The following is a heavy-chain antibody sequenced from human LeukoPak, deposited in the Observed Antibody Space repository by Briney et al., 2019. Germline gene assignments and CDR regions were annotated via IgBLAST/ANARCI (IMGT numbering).Heavy chain of an antibody. CDR2: ISSSSSYI. Sequence: GGSLRLSCAASGFTFSSYGMHWVRQAPGKGLEWVSSISSSSSYIYYADSVKGRFTISRDNAKNSLYLQMNSLRAEDTAVYYCASHPYSSSWYRGWFDPWGQGTLVTVSS. CDR1: GFTFSSYG. J-gene: IGHJ5*02. D-gene: IGHD6-13*01. V-gene: IGHV3-21*01. CDR3: ASHPYSSSWYRGWFDP.